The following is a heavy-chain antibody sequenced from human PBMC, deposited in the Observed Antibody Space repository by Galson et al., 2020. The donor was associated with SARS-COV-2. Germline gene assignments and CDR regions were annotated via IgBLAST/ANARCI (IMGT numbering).Heavy chain of an antibody. CDR2: IYYSGST. CDR3: ARLRYFDADAFDI. Sequence: SETLSLTCTVSGGSISSSSYYWGWIRQPPGKGLEWIGSIYYSGSTYYNPSLKSRVTISVDTSKNQFSLKLSSVTAADTAVYYCARLRYFDADAFDIWGQGTRVTVSS. D-gene: IGHD3-9*01. V-gene: IGHV4-39*01. J-gene: IGHJ3*02. CDR1: GGSISSSSYY.